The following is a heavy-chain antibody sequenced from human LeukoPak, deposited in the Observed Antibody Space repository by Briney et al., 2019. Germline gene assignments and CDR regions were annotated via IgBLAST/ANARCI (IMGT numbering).Heavy chain of an antibody. V-gene: IGHV3-23*01. CDR2: ISTNGDNT. Sequence: GGSLRLSCEVSGFTFSDYAMTWVRQAPGKGLEWVSAISTNGDNTYYADSVKGRFPISRDNAKNSLYLQMNCLRAEDTAVYYCATGGADENFDYWGQGTLVTVSS. CDR3: ATGGADENFDY. D-gene: IGHD4/OR15-4a*01. J-gene: IGHJ4*02. CDR1: GFTFSDYA.